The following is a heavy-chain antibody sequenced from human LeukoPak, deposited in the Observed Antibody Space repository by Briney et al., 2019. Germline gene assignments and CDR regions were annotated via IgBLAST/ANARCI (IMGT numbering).Heavy chain of an antibody. V-gene: IGHV3-7*01. D-gene: IGHD1-14*01. J-gene: IGHJ4*02. Sequence: GSLRLSCAASGFSFSNYWMSWVRQAPGMGLEWVAIINQDGSERYYVDSVKGRFTVSRDSAKNSLYLQMSSLRVEDTAVYYCARDKITGASTNDYWGQGTLVTVSS. CDR2: INQDGSER. CDR1: GFSFSNYW. CDR3: ARDKITGASTNDY.